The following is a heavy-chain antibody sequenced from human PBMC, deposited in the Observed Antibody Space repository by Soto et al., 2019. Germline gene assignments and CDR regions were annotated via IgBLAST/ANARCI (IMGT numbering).Heavy chain of an antibody. J-gene: IGHJ5*02. D-gene: IGHD2-15*01. CDR1: GFTFTNYA. V-gene: IGHV3-23*01. CDR2: VRSSGAAT. CDR3: ARVNTELGRGLS. Sequence: EMYLLESGGGVVQPGASLRLSCTASGFTFTNYAMSWVRQAPGKGLEWLSSVRSSGAATDYPDSVKGRFTISRDNSKYTVYLQMNGLRPEDTAVYFCARVNTELGRGLSWGQGTLVTVSS.